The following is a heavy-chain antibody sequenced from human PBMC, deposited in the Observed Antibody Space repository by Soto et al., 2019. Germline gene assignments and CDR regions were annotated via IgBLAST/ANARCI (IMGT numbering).Heavy chain of an antibody. CDR3: ARYYDFWSGYLQNYYYGMDV. CDR1: GFTFSSYA. Sequence: QVQLVESGGGVVQPGRSLRLSCAASGFTFSSYAMHWVCQAPGKGLEWVAVISYDGSNKYYADSVKGRFTISRDNSKNTXDXQMNSRRAEDTAVYYCARYYDFWSGYLQNYYYGMDVWGQGTTVTVSS. J-gene: IGHJ6*02. V-gene: IGHV3-30-3*01. D-gene: IGHD3-3*01. CDR2: ISYDGSNK.